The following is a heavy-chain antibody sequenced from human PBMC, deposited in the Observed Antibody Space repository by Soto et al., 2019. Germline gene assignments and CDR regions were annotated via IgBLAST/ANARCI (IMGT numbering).Heavy chain of an antibody. J-gene: IGHJ3*02. V-gene: IGHV6-1*01. CDR2: TYYRSKWYN. Sequence: PSQTLSLTCVISGDSVSSNSAAWNWIRQSPSRGLERLGRTYYRSKWYNDYAVSVKSRITINPDTSKNQFSLQLNSVTPEDTAVYYCARDQWLVGCGAFDIWGQGTMVTVSS. CDR3: ARDQWLVGCGAFDI. D-gene: IGHD6-19*01. CDR1: GDSVSSNSAA.